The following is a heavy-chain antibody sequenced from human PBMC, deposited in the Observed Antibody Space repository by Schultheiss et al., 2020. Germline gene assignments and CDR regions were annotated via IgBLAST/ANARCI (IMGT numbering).Heavy chain of an antibody. D-gene: IGHD5-12*01. CDR3: ATHLKATATFDY. V-gene: IGHV5-51*01. J-gene: IGHJ4*02. CDR1: GYSFTSYW. Sequence: VESLKIPCKGSGYSFTSYWISWVRQMPGKGLEWMGIIYPGDSDTRYSPSFQGQVTISADKSISTAFLQWSSLEASDTAMYFCATHLKATATFDYWGQGTL. CDR2: IYPGDSDT.